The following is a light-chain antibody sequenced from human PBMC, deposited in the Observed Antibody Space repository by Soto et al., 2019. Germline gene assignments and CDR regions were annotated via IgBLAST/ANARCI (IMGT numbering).Light chain of an antibody. CDR2: SNN. J-gene: IGLJ1*01. V-gene: IGLV1-44*01. Sequence: VLTQPPSASGTPGQRVTISCSGSSSNIGSNTVNWYQQLPGTAPKLLIYSNNQRPSGVPDRFSGSKSGTSASLAISGLQSEDEADYYCEAWDDSLNGLYVFGTGTKVTVL. CDR1: SSNIGSNT. CDR3: EAWDDSLNGLYV.